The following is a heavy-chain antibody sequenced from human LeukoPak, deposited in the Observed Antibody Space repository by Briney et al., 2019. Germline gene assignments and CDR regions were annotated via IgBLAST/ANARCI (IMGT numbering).Heavy chain of an antibody. Sequence: PGGSLRLSCAASGFTFSSYSMNWVRQAPGKGLEWVSSISSSSSYIYYADSVKGRFTISRDNAKNSLYLQMSSLRAEDTAVYYCAREAPHSSGYVDYWGQGTLVTVSS. J-gene: IGHJ4*02. CDR3: AREAPHSSGYVDY. V-gene: IGHV3-21*01. CDR1: GFTFSSYS. CDR2: ISSSSSYI. D-gene: IGHD6-19*01.